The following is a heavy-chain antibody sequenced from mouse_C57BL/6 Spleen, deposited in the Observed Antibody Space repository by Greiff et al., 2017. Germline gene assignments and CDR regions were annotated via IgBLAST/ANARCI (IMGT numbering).Heavy chain of an antibody. J-gene: IGHJ1*03. CDR2: IRNKANGYTT. D-gene: IGHD1-1*02. Sequence: DVHLVESGGGLVQPGGSLSLSCAASGFTFTDYYMSWVRQPPGKALEWLGFIRNKANGYTTEYSASVKGRFTISRDNSQSILYLQMNALRAEDSATYYCARYLMVYWYFDVWGTGTTVTVSS. CDR3: ARYLMVYWYFDV. CDR1: GFTFTDYY. V-gene: IGHV7-3*01.